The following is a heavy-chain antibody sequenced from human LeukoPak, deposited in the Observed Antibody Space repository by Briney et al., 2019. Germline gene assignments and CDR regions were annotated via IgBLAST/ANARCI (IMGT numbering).Heavy chain of an antibody. V-gene: IGHV4-34*01. Sequence: SETLSLTCAVYGGSFSGYYWSWIRQPPGKGLEWIGEINHSGSTNYNPSLKSRVTISVDTSKNQFSLKLSSVTAADTAVYYCASRPRITIFGQLKQGKYYFDYWGQGTLVTVSS. J-gene: IGHJ4*02. CDR1: GGSFSGYY. CDR3: ASRPRITIFGQLKQGKYYFDY. CDR2: INHSGST. D-gene: IGHD3-3*01.